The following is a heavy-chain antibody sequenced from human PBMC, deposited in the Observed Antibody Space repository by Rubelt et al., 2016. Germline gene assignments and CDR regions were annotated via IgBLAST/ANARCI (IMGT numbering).Heavy chain of an antibody. D-gene: IGHD3-3*01. CDR2: FIPIFGTA. J-gene: IGHJ5*02. V-gene: IGHV1-69*01. CDR3: ATGGDFGVVIPNWFDP. Sequence: QVQLVQSGAEVKKPGSSVKVSCKASGGTFSSYAISWVRQAPGQGLEWMGGFIPIFGTANYAQKVQGRVTITADESTSTAYMGLSSLRSEDTAVYYCATGGDFGVVIPNWFDPWGQGTLVTVSS. CDR1: GGTFSSYA.